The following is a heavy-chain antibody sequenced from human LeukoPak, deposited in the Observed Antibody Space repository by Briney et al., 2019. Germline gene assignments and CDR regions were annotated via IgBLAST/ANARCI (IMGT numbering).Heavy chain of an antibody. CDR3: ARVIGVIGAFDI. J-gene: IGHJ3*02. D-gene: IGHD3-22*01. CDR1: RFTFTDYY. V-gene: IGHV3-11*04. Sequence: GGSLRLSCAASRFTFTDYYMTWIRQAPGKGLEWVSYISSSGGTIYYADSVKGRFTISRDNGKNSLYLQMNSLRAEDTAVYYCARVIGVIGAFDIWGQGTMVTVSS. CDR2: ISSSGGTI.